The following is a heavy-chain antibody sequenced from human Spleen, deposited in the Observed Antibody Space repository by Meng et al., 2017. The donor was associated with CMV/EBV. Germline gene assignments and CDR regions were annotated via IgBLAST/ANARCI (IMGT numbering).Heavy chain of an antibody. D-gene: IGHD4-11*01. Sequence: GESLKISCAASGFTFHTFGMHWVRQAPGKGLEWVAFIRYDGTEEYYADAVKGRFTISRDNSKNTLFLQMNSLRPEDTAVYYCARVDYNTDGGDYWGQGTLVTVSS. V-gene: IGHV3-30*02. CDR2: IRYDGTEE. CDR3: ARVDYNTDGGDY. CDR1: GFTFHTFG. J-gene: IGHJ4*02.